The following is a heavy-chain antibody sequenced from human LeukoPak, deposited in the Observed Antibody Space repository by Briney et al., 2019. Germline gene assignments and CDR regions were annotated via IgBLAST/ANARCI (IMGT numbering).Heavy chain of an antibody. J-gene: IGHJ4*02. Sequence: GGSLRLSCAASGVPLCRYDTHCVRHAPGEGLEWVADISYDGSNKYYADSVKGRFTISRDNSKNTLYLQMNSLRAEDTAVYYCAKDYLYYYGSGSYYKPPDYWGQGTLVTVSS. D-gene: IGHD3-10*01. V-gene: IGHV3-30*18. CDR2: ISYDGSNK. CDR3: AKDYLYYYGSGSYYKPPDY. CDR1: GVPLCRYD.